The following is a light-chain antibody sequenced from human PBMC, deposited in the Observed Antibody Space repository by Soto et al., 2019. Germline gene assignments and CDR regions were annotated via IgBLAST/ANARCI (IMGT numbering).Light chain of an antibody. J-gene: IGLJ3*02. CDR2: GNS. CDR3: QSYDSSLSGWV. V-gene: IGLV1-40*01. Sequence: QSVLTQPPSVSVAPGQRVTISCPGSSSNIGAGYDVHWYQQLPGTAPKLLIYGNSNRPSGVPDRFSGSKSGTSASLAITGLRAEDDADYYCQSYDSSLSGWVFGGGTKLTVL. CDR1: SSNIGAGYD.